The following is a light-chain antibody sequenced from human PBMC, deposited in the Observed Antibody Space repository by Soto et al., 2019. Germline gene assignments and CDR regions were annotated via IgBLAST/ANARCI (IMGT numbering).Light chain of an antibody. CDR1: QSISGW. J-gene: IGKJ4*01. V-gene: IGKV1-5*03. CDR2: ETS. CDR3: QQYSAYPLT. Sequence: IQMTQSPSTLSASLGDRVTITCRASQSISGWLAWYQQKPGKAPKLLIYETSNLQSGVPSRFSGSGSATDFTLTIRGLQPDDFATYYCQQYSAYPLTFGGGTKVEI.